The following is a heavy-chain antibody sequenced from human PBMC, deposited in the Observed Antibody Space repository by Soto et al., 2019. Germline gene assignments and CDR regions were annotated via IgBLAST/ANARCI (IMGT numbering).Heavy chain of an antibody. Sequence: QLVQSGPEVKKPGASVKVSCKASHYTFTSYAVSWVRQAPGQGLEWKGWISSQTGNTDYAQKFLGRVTLTTDTSTRTAFMELRSLQSDDSGFYYCARDLYFHTSDRVDYWGQGTLVTVSS. CDR3: ARDLYFHTSDRVDY. V-gene: IGHV1-18*01. D-gene: IGHD3-9*01. CDR2: ISSQTGNT. J-gene: IGHJ4*02. CDR1: HYTFTSYA.